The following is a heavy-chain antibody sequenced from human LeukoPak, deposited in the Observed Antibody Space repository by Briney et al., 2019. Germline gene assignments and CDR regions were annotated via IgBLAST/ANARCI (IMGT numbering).Heavy chain of an antibody. D-gene: IGHD3-22*01. CDR2: ISSSSGYI. Sequence: GGSLRLSCAASGFTFSSYSMNWVRQAPGKGLEWVSSISSSSGYIYYADSVKGRFTISRDNAKNSLYLQLNSLRAEDTAVYYCARAGYYYDSSGYYSTIPLDYWGQGTLVTVSS. CDR3: ARAGYYYDSSGYYSTIPLDY. V-gene: IGHV3-21*01. CDR1: GFTFSSYS. J-gene: IGHJ4*02.